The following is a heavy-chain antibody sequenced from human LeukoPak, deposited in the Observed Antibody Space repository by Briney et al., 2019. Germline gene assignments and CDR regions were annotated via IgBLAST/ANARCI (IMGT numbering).Heavy chain of an antibody. CDR1: GGSISSGGYY. CDR2: IYYSGST. J-gene: IGHJ4*02. D-gene: IGHD2-21*01. V-gene: IGHV4-31*03. CDR3: ARVVTARALDY. Sequence: SETLSLTCTVPGGSISSGGYYWSWIRQHPGKGLEWIGYIYYSGSTYYNPSLKSRVTISVDTSKNQFSLKLSSVTAADTAVYYCARVVTARALDYWGQGTLVTVSS.